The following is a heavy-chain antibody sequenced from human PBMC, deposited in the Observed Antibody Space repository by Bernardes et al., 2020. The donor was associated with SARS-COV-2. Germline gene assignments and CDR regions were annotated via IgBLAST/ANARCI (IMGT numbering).Heavy chain of an antibody. J-gene: IGHJ6*02. D-gene: IGHD2-21*02. Sequence: SEPLSLTCTVSGGSISSINYYWGWLPQPPGKGLEWSGSLYSSGNSYSNPSLQSRVTVSIYTSKNQFSLRLSFVTAADTAVYFCAGSSCGIDCYIGGLRSWDYGMDVWGQGTTVTVSS. CDR2: LYSSGNS. CDR1: GGSISSINYY. CDR3: AGSSCGIDCYIGGLRSWDYGMDV. V-gene: IGHV4-39*01.